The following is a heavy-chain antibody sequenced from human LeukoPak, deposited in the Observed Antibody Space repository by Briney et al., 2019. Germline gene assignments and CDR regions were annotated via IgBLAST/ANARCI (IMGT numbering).Heavy chain of an antibody. Sequence: SGPTLVKPTQTLTLTCTFSRFSLSTSGGGVGWIRQPPGKALEWLALIYWDDDKRYSPPLKSRLTITKDTSKNQVVLTMTNMDALDTATYYCAHLETFMASFDYWGQGTLVTVSS. CDR1: RFSLSTSGGG. D-gene: IGHD5-24*01. CDR2: IYWDDDK. CDR3: AHLETFMASFDY. J-gene: IGHJ4*02. V-gene: IGHV2-5*02.